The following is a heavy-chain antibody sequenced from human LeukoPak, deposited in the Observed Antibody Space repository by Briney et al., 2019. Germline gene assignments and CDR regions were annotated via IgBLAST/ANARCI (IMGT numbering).Heavy chain of an antibody. CDR3: ARAVAAAGMIWDGPYYFDY. Sequence: SETLSLTCTVSGGSISSSSYYWGWIRQPPGNGLEWIGSIYYSGSTYYNPSLKSRVTISVDTSKNQFSLKLSSVTAADTAVYYCARAVAAAGMIWDGPYYFDYWGQGTLVTVSS. D-gene: IGHD6-13*01. CDR1: GGSISSSSYY. J-gene: IGHJ4*02. CDR2: IYYSGST. V-gene: IGHV4-39*07.